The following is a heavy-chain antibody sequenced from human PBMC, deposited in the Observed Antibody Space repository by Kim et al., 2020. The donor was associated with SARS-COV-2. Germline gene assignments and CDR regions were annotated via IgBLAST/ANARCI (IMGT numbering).Heavy chain of an antibody. CDR1: GGSFSGYY. CDR2: INHSGST. J-gene: IGHJ4*02. CDR3: ARAPQQQLAPGGYYFDY. Sequence: SETLSLTCAVYGGSFSGYYWSWIRQPPGKGLEWIGEINHSGSTNYNPSLKSRVTISVDTSKNQFSLKLSSVTAADTAVYYCARAPQQQLAPGGYYFDYWGQGTLVTVSS. V-gene: IGHV4-34*01. D-gene: IGHD6-13*01.